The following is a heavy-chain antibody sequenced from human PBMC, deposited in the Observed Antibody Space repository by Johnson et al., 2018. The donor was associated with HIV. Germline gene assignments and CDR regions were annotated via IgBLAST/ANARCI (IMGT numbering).Heavy chain of an antibody. CDR2: ISWDGGST. Sequence: EVQLVESGGVVVQPGGSLRLSCAASGFTFDDYTMHWVRQAPGKGLEWVSLISWDGGSTYYADSVKGRFPISRDNSKNSLYLQMNSLRTEDTALYYCARPCRRVYSGYDPGFDAFDIWGQGTMVTVSS. J-gene: IGHJ3*02. CDR3: ARPCRRVYSGYDPGFDAFDI. CDR1: GFTFDDYT. D-gene: IGHD5-12*01. V-gene: IGHV3-43*01.